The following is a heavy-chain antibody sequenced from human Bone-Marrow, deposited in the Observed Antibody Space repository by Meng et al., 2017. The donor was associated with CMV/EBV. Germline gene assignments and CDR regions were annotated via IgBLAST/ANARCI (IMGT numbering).Heavy chain of an antibody. CDR1: GGSISSYY. V-gene: IGHV4-59*01. Sequence: SETLSLTCTVSGGSISSYYWSWIRQPPGKGLEWIGYIYYSGSTNYNPSLKSRVTISVDTSKNQFSLKLSSVTAADTAVYYCARGAEYCSSTSCYKTPFDYWGQGTLVTVS. CDR2: IYYSGST. CDR3: ARGAEYCSSTSCYKTPFDY. J-gene: IGHJ4*02. D-gene: IGHD2-2*02.